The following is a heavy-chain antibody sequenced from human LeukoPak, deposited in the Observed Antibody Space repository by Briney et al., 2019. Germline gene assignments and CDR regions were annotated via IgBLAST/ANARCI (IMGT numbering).Heavy chain of an antibody. Sequence: SETLSLTCTVSGDSMSSYYWSWIRRPPGKGLEWIGYIYYSGSTHYSPSLKSRVTMSVDTSKNQFSLNLRSVTAADTAVYYCAKENGGTGWYDWFDPWGQGTLVTVSS. CDR3: AKENGGTGWYDWFDP. CDR1: GDSMSSYY. J-gene: IGHJ5*02. CDR2: IYYSGST. V-gene: IGHV4-59*01. D-gene: IGHD6-19*01.